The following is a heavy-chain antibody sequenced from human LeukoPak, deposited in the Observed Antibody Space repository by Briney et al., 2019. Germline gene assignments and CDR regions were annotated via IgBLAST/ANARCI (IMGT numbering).Heavy chain of an antibody. CDR2: TYYRSKWYN. CDR1: GDSVSSKNGA. V-gene: IGHV6-1*01. CDR3: ARDFGTTGWHTFDY. D-gene: IGHD6-19*01. Sequence: SQTLSLTCVVSGDSVSSKNGAWNWIRQSPSRGLEWLGRTYYRSKWYNDYAESMEGRMTVSQDTSKNQYSLHLNSVTPDDAAVYYCARDFGTTGWHTFDYWGQGTLVTVSS. J-gene: IGHJ4*02.